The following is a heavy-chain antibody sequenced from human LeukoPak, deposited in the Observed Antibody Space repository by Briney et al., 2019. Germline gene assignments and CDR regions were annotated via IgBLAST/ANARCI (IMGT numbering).Heavy chain of an antibody. CDR1: GGSISSSSYY. D-gene: IGHD3-22*01. J-gene: IGHJ4*02. V-gene: IGHV4-39*01. CDR3: ARLIYYDSSGHFDY. Sequence: SETLSLTCTVTGGSISSSSYYWGWIRQPPGKGLEWIGSIYYSGSTYYNPSLKSRVPISVDTSKNQFSLKLSSVTAADTAVYYCARLIYYDSSGHFDYWGQGTLVTVSS. CDR2: IYYSGST.